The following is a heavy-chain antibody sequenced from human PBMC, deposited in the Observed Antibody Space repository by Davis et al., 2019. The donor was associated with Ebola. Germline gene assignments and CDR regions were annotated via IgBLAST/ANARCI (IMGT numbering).Heavy chain of an antibody. V-gene: IGHV1-2*02. Sequence: ASVKVSCKASGYTFTGYYMHWVRQAPGQGLEWMGWINPNSGGTNYAQKFQGRVTITADESTSTAYMELSSLRSEDTAVYYCARGPFPGRRHYYYGMDVWGQGTTVTVSS. CDR2: INPNSGGT. CDR1: GYTFTGYY. CDR3: ARGPFPGRRHYYYGMDV. D-gene: IGHD2/OR15-2a*01. J-gene: IGHJ6*02.